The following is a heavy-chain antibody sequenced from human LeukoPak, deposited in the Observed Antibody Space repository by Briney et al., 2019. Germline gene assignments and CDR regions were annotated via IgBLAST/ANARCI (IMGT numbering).Heavy chain of an antibody. CDR1: VFTFSLYC. V-gene: IGHV3-33*01. Sequence: GGSLRLSCTPSVFTFSLYCTHGLRQAPGKGLEWVAVIWYDGSYKSYADSLKRRFHISRDNSKNTLYLQMNSLRAEDTAVYYCARGSGWYFDYWGQGTSVTVSS. J-gene: IGHJ4*02. CDR3: ARGSGWYFDY. D-gene: IGHD2-15*01. CDR2: IWYDGSYK.